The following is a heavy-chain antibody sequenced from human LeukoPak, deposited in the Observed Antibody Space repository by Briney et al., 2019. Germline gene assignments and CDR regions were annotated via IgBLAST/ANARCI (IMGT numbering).Heavy chain of an antibody. V-gene: IGHV4-34*01. J-gene: IGHJ4*02. D-gene: IGHD6-19*01. Sequence: SETLSLTCTVSNGSVGSNFWTYMRQPAGKGLEWIGEINHSGSTNYNPSLKSRVTISVDTSKNQFSLKLSSVTAADTAVYYCARVSGYSSGWYSYWGQGTLVTVSS. CDR2: INHSGST. CDR1: NGSVGSNF. CDR3: ARVSGYSSGWYSY.